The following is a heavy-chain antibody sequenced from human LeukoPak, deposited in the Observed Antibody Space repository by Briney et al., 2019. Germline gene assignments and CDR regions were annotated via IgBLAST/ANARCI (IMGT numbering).Heavy chain of an antibody. D-gene: IGHD1-26*01. CDR3: ARDGDSGSYIDY. CDR2: IYTSGSN. J-gene: IGHJ4*02. Sequence: SETLSLTCTVSGGSISSYYWSWIRQPAGQGLEWIGRIYTSGSNNYNPSLKSRVTMAVDTSKNQFSLKLSSVTAADTAVYYCARDGDSGSYIDYWGQGTLVTVSS. V-gene: IGHV4-4*07. CDR1: GGSISSYY.